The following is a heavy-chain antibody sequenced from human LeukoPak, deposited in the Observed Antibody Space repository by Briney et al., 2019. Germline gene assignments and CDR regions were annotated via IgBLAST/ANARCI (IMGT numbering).Heavy chain of an antibody. CDR3: ARTYGGNSAWFDP. J-gene: IGHJ5*02. D-gene: IGHD4-23*01. Sequence: GESLKISCQTSGYSFTSYWIGWVRQMPGKGLEWMGFIYPGDSDTRYSPSFQGQVTISADKSISTAYLQWSSLKASDTAMYYCARTYGGNSAWFDPWGQGTLVTVSS. CDR1: GYSFTSYW. V-gene: IGHV5-51*01. CDR2: IYPGDSDT.